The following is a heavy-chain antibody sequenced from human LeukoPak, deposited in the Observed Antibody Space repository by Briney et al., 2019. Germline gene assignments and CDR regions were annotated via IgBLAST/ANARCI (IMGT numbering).Heavy chain of an antibody. V-gene: IGHV1-8*01. D-gene: IGHD5-24*01. CDR1: GYIFTSYD. CDR2: MNPNSGNT. Sequence: ASVKVSCKASGYIFTSYDINWVRQATGQGLEWMGWMNPNSGNTGYAQKFQGRVTTTRNTSISTAYMELSSLTSEDTAVYYCARGRWSATTASYYLDFWGQGTLVTVSS. CDR3: ARGRWSATTASYYLDF. J-gene: IGHJ4*02.